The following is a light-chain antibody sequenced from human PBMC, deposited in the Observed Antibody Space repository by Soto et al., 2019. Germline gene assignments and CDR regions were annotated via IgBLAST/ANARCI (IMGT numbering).Light chain of an antibody. CDR2: GAS. V-gene: IGKV3-20*01. Sequence: IVFTQFPSTLSLSPDDGATLSCRASQSVSSYLAWYQQKPGQAPRLLIYGASSRATGIPDRFSGSGSGTDFTLTISRLEPEDFAVYYCQQYGSSPLTFGGGTKVDIK. CDR1: QSVSSY. CDR3: QQYGSSPLT. J-gene: IGKJ4*01.